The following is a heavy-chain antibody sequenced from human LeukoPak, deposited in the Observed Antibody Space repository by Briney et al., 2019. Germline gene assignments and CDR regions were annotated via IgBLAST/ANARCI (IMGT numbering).Heavy chain of an antibody. CDR2: IYHSGST. CDR3: ARDSSSGWWYFDL. V-gene: IGHV4-39*07. Sequence: PSETLSLTCTVSGGSISSSSYYWGWIRQPPGKGLEWIGSIYHSGSTYYNPSLKSRVTISVDTSKNQFSLKLSSVTAADTAVYYCARDSSSGWWYFDLWGRGTLVTVSS. CDR1: GGSISSSSYY. D-gene: IGHD6-19*01. J-gene: IGHJ2*01.